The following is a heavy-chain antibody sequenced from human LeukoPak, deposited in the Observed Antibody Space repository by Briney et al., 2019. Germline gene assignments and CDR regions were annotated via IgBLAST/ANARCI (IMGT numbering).Heavy chain of an antibody. V-gene: IGHV4-38-2*02. CDR3: ARVIAVATRNNWFDP. Sequence: SETLSLTCTVSGYSISSGYYWGWIRQPPGKGLEWLGRIYHSGSTYYNPSLKGRVTISVDTSKNQFSLKLSSVTAADTAVYYCARVIAVATRNNWFDPWGQGTLVTVSS. J-gene: IGHJ5*02. CDR2: IYHSGST. D-gene: IGHD6-19*01. CDR1: GYSISSGYY.